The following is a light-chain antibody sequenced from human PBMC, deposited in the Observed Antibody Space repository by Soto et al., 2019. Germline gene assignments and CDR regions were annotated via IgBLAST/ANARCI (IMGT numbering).Light chain of an antibody. J-gene: IGKJ4*01. Sequence: EIVLTQSPGTLSLSPGERATLSCRASQSVTSGYLAWYQQKPGQSPRLLMYGASSRATGVPDRFSGSGSGKDFTLTITRLEPEDFAVYYWHQYGTSPRTFGGGTKVEIK. CDR2: GAS. CDR1: QSVTSGY. CDR3: HQYGTSPRT. V-gene: IGKV3-20*01.